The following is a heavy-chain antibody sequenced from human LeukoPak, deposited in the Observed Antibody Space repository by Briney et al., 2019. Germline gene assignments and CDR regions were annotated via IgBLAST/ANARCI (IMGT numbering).Heavy chain of an antibody. D-gene: IGHD2-2*01. CDR2: INSDGSST. CDR3: ARDQVVVPAAMQFDP. J-gene: IGHJ5*02. CDR1: GFTFSSYW. V-gene: IGHV3-74*01. Sequence: GGSLRLSCAASGFTFSSYWMHWVRQAPGKGLVWVSRINSDGSSTSYADSVKGRFTISRDNAKNTPYLQMNSLRAEDTAVYYCARDQVVVPAAMQFDPWGQGTLVAVSS.